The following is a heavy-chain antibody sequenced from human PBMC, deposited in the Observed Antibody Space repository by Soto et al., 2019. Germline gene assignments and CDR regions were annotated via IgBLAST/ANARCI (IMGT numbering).Heavy chain of an antibody. J-gene: IGHJ4*02. Sequence: VQLLESGGGLMQPGGSLRLSCVASGFTFSSNTNSCVRQAPGKGLDWVPAISNSGNGTYYADSVKGRFTISRDKSDNTLFLQMSILRADDTAVYYCTSGGYWGQGALGTVSS. CDR2: ISNSGNGT. CDR3: TSGGY. D-gene: IGHD3-16*01. CDR1: GFTFSSNT. V-gene: IGHV3-23*01.